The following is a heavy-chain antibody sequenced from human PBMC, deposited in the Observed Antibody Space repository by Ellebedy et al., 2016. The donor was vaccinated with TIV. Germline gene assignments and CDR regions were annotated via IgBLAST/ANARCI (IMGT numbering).Heavy chain of an antibody. V-gene: IGHV3-21*01. Sequence: GESLKISCAASGFTFSSYTMNWVRQAPGKGLEWVPSISGSSTYIYYADSVKGRFAISRDNAKNSLYLQMNSLRAEDTAVYYCARKVPAPTTVPPNWYFDLWGRGTLVTVSS. CDR2: ISGSSTYI. J-gene: IGHJ2*01. CDR1: GFTFSSYT. D-gene: IGHD4-17*01. CDR3: ARKVPAPTTVPPNWYFDL.